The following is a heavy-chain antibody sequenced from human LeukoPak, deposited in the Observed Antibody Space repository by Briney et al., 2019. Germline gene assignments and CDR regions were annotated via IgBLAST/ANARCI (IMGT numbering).Heavy chain of an antibody. J-gene: IGHJ4*02. D-gene: IGHD3-10*01. CDR1: GFTFSSYA. CDR2: ISSNGGST. CDR3: ARDARHYYGSGSYYNR. Sequence: GGSLRLSCAASGFTFSSYAMHWVRQAPGKGLEYVSAISSNGGSTYYANSVKGRFTISRDNSKNTLYLQMGSLRAEDMAVYYCARDARHYYGSGSYYNRWGQGTLVTVSS. V-gene: IGHV3-64*01.